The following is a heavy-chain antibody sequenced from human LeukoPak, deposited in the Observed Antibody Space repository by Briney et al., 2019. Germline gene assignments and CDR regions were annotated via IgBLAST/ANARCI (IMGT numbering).Heavy chain of an antibody. V-gene: IGHV3-7*01. CDR3: ARPADKYYDFWSGYYPYYFDY. Sequence: GGSLRLSCAASGFTFSSYAMSWVRQAPGKGLEWVANIKQDGSEKYYVDSVKGRFTISRDNAKNSLYLQMNSLRAEDTAVYYCARPADKYYDFWSGYYPYYFDYWGQGTLVTVSS. D-gene: IGHD3-3*01. J-gene: IGHJ4*02. CDR1: GFTFSSYA. CDR2: IKQDGSEK.